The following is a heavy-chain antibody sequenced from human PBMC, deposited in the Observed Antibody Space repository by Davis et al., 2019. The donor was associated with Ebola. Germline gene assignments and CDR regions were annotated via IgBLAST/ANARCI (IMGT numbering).Heavy chain of an antibody. J-gene: IGHJ3*02. Sequence: SETLSLTCTVSGGSISSYYWSWIRQPPGKGLEWIAYVYYSGSTNYNPSLKSRVTISVDTSKNQFSLKLSSVTAADTAVYYCARDIMATDAFDIWGHGTMVTVSS. V-gene: IGHV4-59*08. CDR2: VYYSGST. CDR1: GGSISSYY. CDR3: ARDIMATDAFDI. D-gene: IGHD5-12*01.